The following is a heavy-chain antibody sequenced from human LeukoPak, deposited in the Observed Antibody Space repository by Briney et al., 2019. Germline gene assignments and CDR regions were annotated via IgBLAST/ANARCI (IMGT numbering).Heavy chain of an antibody. J-gene: IGHJ4*02. CDR1: GLTFSGYW. V-gene: IGHV3-7*01. D-gene: IGHD5-12*01. Sequence: AGTLRLSCAASGLTFSGYWMSWVRQAPGKGLEWVANIKHDGSDKYYVDPVKGAFTSSKDNAKNSLYLQMNSLRAEDTAVYYCARYSDIVATIWTYEFGSIDYWGQGTLVTVSS. CDR2: IKHDGSDK. CDR3: ARYSDIVATIWTYEFGSIDY.